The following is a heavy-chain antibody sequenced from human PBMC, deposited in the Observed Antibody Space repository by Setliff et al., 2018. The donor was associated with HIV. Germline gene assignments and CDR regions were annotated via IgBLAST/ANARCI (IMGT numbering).Heavy chain of an antibody. D-gene: IGHD3-16*01. CDR1: GRSISSYY. CDR2: IYYSGSP. Sequence: SETLSLTCTVSGRSISSYYWSWIRQPPGKGLEWIGYIYYSGSPNYNPSLKSRVTISVDTSKNQFSLKLNSVTAADTAVYYCARPQQGLGGGSHFDYWGRGTPVTVSS. V-gene: IGHV4-59*08. J-gene: IGHJ4*02. CDR3: ARPQQGLGGGSHFDY.